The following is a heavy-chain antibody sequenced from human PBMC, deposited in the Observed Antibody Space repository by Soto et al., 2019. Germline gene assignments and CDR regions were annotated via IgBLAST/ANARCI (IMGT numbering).Heavy chain of an antibody. Sequence: EVQLVESGGGLVQPGGSLRLSCAASGFNFNIYSIHWVRQAPGKGLVWVSRVNSVGPRAHYADSVKGRFTISRDSAKDTLYLQMNNLRAEDTAVYFCAILPRAYEGYWCQGTLVIGSS. CDR1: GFNFNIYS. D-gene: IGHD3-22*01. J-gene: IGHJ4*02. CDR2: VNSVGPRA. CDR3: AILPRAYEGY. V-gene: IGHV3-74*01.